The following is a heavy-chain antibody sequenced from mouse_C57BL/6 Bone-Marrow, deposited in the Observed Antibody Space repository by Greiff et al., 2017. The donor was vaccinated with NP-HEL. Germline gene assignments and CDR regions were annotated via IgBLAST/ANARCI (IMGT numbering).Heavy chain of an antibody. CDR3: ARRTVVAHDY. CDR2: ISSGGSYT. D-gene: IGHD1-1*01. J-gene: IGHJ2*01. CDR1: GFTFSSYG. Sequence: EVQLQESGGDLVKPGGSLKLSCAASGFTFSSYGMSWVRQTPDKRLEWVATISSGGSYTYYPDSVKGRFTISRDNAKNTLYLQMSSLKSEDTAMYYCARRTVVAHDYWGQGTTLTVSS. V-gene: IGHV5-6*01.